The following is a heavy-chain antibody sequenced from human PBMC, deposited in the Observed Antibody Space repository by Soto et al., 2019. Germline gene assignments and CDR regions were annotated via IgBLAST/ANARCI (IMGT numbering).Heavy chain of an antibody. CDR2: ISYDGSNK. Sequence: QVQLVESGGGVVQPGRSLRLSCAASGFTFSSYAMHWVRQAPGKGLEWVAVISYDGSNKYYADSVKGRFTISRDNSKNTLYLQMNSLRVEDTAVYYCAREWVVGAVGGKAGYYYGMDVWGQGPTVTVSS. D-gene: IGHD1-26*01. J-gene: IGHJ6*02. V-gene: IGHV3-30-3*01. CDR1: GFTFSSYA. CDR3: AREWVVGAVGGKAGYYYGMDV.